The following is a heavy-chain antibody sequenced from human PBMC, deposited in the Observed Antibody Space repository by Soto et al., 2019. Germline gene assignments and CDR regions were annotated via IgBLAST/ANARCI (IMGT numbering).Heavy chain of an antibody. D-gene: IGHD3-16*01. Sequence: QVQLHESGPGLVKPSETLSLTCTVSGGSINSDYWTWIRQPPGKGLDWIAYISYSGKTNYNPSLKSRVNISIDMSKNQFSLKLSSVTAADTAVYSCARMRVLGESSPYFDHWGQWILVTVSS. CDR2: ISYSGKT. CDR3: ARMRVLGESSPYFDH. J-gene: IGHJ4*02. V-gene: IGHV4-59*01. CDR1: GGSINSDY.